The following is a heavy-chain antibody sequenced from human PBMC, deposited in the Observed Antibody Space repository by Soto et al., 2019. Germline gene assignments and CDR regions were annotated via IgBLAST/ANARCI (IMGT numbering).Heavy chain of an antibody. D-gene: IGHD6-13*01. Sequence: GGSLRLSCXASGFTFSSYSMNWVRQAPGKGLEWVLSISSSSSYIYYADSVKGRFTISRDNAKNSLYLQMNSLRAEDTAVYYCARSIAADNSDWFDPWGQGTLVTVSS. CDR3: ARSIAADNSDWFDP. CDR2: ISSSSSYI. J-gene: IGHJ5*02. CDR1: GFTFSSYS. V-gene: IGHV3-21*01.